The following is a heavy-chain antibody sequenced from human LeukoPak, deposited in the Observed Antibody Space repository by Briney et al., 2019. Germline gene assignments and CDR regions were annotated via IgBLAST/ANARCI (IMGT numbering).Heavy chain of an antibody. CDR1: GFTFHDHA. V-gene: IGHV3-9*01. D-gene: IGHD5-18*01. CDR2: ISWNSGSI. Sequence: GGSLRLSCVASGFTFHDHAMHWVRQAPGKGLEWVSGISWNSGSIGYADSVKGRFTISRDNAKNSLYLQMNSLRAEDTALYYCAKDRGYSYGSTFDYWGQGTLVTVSS. CDR3: AKDRGYSYGSTFDY. J-gene: IGHJ4*02.